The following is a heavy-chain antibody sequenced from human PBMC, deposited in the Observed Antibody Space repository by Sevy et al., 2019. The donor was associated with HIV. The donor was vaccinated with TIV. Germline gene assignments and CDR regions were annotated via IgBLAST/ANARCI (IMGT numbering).Heavy chain of an antibody. Sequence: ASVKVSCKASGYYFTGYYVHWVRQAPGQGREWMGWINPNGGGTNIGQKFHGRVTMSRDTSITTAYMELIRLRSNDTSVYYCARSVYGSGTYLNDYWGQGTLVTVSS. D-gene: IGHD3-10*01. J-gene: IGHJ4*02. CDR1: GYYFTGYY. CDR2: INPNGGGT. CDR3: ARSVYGSGTYLNDY. V-gene: IGHV1-2*02.